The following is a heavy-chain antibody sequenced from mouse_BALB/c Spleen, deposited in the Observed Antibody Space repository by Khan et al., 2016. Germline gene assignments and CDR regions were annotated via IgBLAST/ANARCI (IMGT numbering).Heavy chain of an antibody. D-gene: IGHD1-1*01. CDR1: GFSLTSYD. CDR2: IWTGGGT. V-gene: IGHV2-9-2*01. J-gene: IGHJ4*01. CDR3: VKEGYGTTYGAIDY. Sequence: QVQLKESGPGLVAPSQSLSITCTVSGFSLTSYDISWIRQPPGKGLEWLGGIWTGGGTNYNSAFMSRMIISKDKSKSQVFLKMNSLQTDDTAIYYCVKEGYGTTYGAIDYWGQGTSVTVSS.